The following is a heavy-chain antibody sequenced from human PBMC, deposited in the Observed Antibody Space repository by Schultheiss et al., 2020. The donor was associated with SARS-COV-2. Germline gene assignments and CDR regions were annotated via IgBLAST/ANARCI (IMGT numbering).Heavy chain of an antibody. J-gene: IGHJ6*02. D-gene: IGHD4-17*01. V-gene: IGHV1-2*02. CDR3: ARSTETTVYYYYGMDV. Sequence: ASVKVSCKVSGYTLTELSMHWVRQAPGQGLEWMGGIIPIFGTANYAQKFQGRVTMTRDTSISTAYMELSRLRSDDTAVYYCARSTETTVYYYYGMDVWGQGTTVTVSS. CDR1: GYTLTELS. CDR2: IIPIFGTA.